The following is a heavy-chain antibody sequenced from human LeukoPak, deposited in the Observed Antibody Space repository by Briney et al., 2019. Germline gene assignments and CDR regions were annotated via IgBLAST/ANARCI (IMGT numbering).Heavy chain of an antibody. Sequence: ASVKVSCKASGYTFTSYDINWVRQATGQGLEWMGIINPSGGSTSYAQKFQGRVTMTRDTSTSTVYMELSSLRSEDTAVYYCARGTFYNWFDPWGQGTLVTVSS. CDR1: GYTFTSYD. CDR3: ARGTFYNWFDP. J-gene: IGHJ5*02. CDR2: INPSGGST. V-gene: IGHV1-46*01. D-gene: IGHD2-2*01.